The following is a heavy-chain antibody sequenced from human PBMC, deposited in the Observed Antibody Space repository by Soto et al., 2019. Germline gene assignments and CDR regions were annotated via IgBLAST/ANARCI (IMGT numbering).Heavy chain of an antibody. J-gene: IGHJ4*02. CDR3: ARGGLTVAALPFDY. Sequence: QVQLVESGGGVVQPGQSLRLSCVASGFTFSSYGMDWVRQAPGKGLEWVAIIWNDGTNQYYGDSVKGRFFISRDNGKNMVYLQMNNLRVEDTALYYCARGGLTVAALPFDYWGQGTRVTVSS. D-gene: IGHD6-19*01. CDR2: IWNDGTNQ. V-gene: IGHV3-33*01. CDR1: GFTFSSYG.